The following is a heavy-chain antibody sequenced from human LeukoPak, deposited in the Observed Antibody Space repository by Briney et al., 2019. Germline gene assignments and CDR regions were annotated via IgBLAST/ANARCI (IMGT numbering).Heavy chain of an antibody. CDR1: GFTFSDYY. Sequence: GGSLRLSCAASGFTFSDYYMSWIRQAPGKGLEWVSYISSSGSTIYYADSVKGRFTISRDNAKNSLYLQMNSLRAEDTAMYYCARDLTPYYYGSGYDAFDISGQGTMVTVSS. CDR3: ARDLTPYYYGSGYDAFDI. CDR2: ISSSGSTI. V-gene: IGHV3-11*01. D-gene: IGHD3-10*01. J-gene: IGHJ3*02.